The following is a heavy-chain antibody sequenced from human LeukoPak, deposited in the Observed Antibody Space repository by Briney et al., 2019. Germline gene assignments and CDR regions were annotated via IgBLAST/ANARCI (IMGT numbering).Heavy chain of an antibody. J-gene: IGHJ4*02. V-gene: IGHV1-2*02. D-gene: IGHD2-15*01. CDR3: ARVRYCSGGSCPAHFDY. CDR2: INPNSGGT. Sequence: ASVKVSCKASGYTFTGYYMHWVRQAPGQGLEWMGWINPNSGGTNYAQKLQGRVTMTRDTSISTAYMELSRLRSDDTAVYYCARVRYCSGGSCPAHFDYWGQGTLVTVSS. CDR1: GYTFTGYY.